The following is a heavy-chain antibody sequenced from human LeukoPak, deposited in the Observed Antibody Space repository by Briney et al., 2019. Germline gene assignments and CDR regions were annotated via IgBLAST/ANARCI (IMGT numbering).Heavy chain of an antibody. D-gene: IGHD3-3*01. CDR2: ISGDGSST. CDR1: GFTFSSYW. Sequence: GGSLRLSCAASGFTFSSYWMYWVRQVPGKGLVWVSRISGDGSSTSYADSVKGRFTISRDNAKNTLYLQMNSLRAEDTAVYYCARGSTTFGVVIVDYWGQGTLVTVSS. CDR3: ARGSTTFGVVIVDY. V-gene: IGHV3-74*01. J-gene: IGHJ4*02.